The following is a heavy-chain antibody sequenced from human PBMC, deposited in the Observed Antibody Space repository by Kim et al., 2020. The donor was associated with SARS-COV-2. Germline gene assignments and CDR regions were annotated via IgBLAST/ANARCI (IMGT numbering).Heavy chain of an antibody. V-gene: IGHV3-23*01. CDR2: ITVNGRGT. Sequence: GGSLRLSCAASGFTFNDYAMNWVRQAPGKGLQWVSSITVNGRGTYYADSVKGRFTISRDNSRRTVSLQMNSLRAEDTAIYYCAKDRGRGWVGLDDWGQGT. J-gene: IGHJ4*02. CDR1: GFTFNDYA. CDR3: AKDRGRGWVGLDD. D-gene: IGHD3-10*01.